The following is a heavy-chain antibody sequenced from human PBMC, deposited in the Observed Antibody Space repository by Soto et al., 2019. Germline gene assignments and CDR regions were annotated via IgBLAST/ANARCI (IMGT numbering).Heavy chain of an antibody. J-gene: IGHJ6*03. CDR3: ARLTDYDFWSGYRNSYYYYMDV. Sequence: GESLKISCKGSGYSFTSYWIGWVRQMPGKGLEWMGIIYPGDSDTRYSPSFQGQVTISADKSISTAYLQWSSLKASDTAMYYCARLTDYDFWSGYRNSYYYYMDVWGKGTTVTVSS. D-gene: IGHD3-3*01. CDR2: IYPGDSDT. V-gene: IGHV5-51*01. CDR1: GYSFTSYW.